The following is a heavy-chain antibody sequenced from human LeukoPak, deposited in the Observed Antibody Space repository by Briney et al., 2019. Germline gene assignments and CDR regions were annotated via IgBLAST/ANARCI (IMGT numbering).Heavy chain of an antibody. D-gene: IGHD3-22*01. V-gene: IGHV1-46*01. Sequence: ASVKVSCKASGYTFVDFDINWVRQVAGQGLEWMGIINPSGGSTSYAQKFQGRVTMTRDTSTSTVYMELSSLRSEDTAVHYCARDRRDDSSGYYQTYYFDYWGQGTLVTVSS. CDR2: INPSGGST. CDR1: GYTFVDFD. J-gene: IGHJ4*02. CDR3: ARDRRDDSSGYYQTYYFDY.